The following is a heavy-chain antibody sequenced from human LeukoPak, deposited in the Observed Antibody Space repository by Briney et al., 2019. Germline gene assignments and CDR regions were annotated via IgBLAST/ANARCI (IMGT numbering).Heavy chain of an antibody. CDR3: ARVMNDYGDFDDAFDI. CDR2: IWHDGSND. CDR1: GFTFSSYG. Sequence: GRSLRLSCEASGFTFSSYGFHWVRQAPGKGLDWVAVIWHDGSNDFYSDSVKGRFTISRDNSKNTVYLQMNSLRAEDTAVYYCARVMNDYGDFDDAFDIWGRGTMVTVSS. D-gene: IGHD4-17*01. J-gene: IGHJ3*02. V-gene: IGHV3-33*01.